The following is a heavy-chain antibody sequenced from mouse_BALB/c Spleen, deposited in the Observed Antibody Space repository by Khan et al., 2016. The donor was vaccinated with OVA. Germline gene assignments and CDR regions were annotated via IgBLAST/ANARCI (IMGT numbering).Heavy chain of an antibody. CDR2: LWGDGST. CDR3: AMIYYGNDWFAY. J-gene: IGHJ3*01. Sequence: QVQLQQSGPGLVAPSQSLSIRCTVSGLSLTNYGVSWVRQPPGKGLEWLGVLWGDGSTNYHSVLKSRLTINKDNSKSQVFVKLNSLQPDDTATYFCAMIYYGNDWFAYWGQGTLVTVSA. D-gene: IGHD2-1*01. V-gene: IGHV2-3*01. CDR1: GLSLTNYG.